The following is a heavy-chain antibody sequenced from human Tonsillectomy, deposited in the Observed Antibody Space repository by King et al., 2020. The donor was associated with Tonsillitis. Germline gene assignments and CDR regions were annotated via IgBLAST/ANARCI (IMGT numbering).Heavy chain of an antibody. J-gene: IGHJ5*02. D-gene: IGHD3-22*01. CDR1: GFTFGDYT. CDR2: IRSKAYGGTT. Sequence: VQLVESGGGLVQPGRSLRLSGKASGFTFGDYTMSWFRQAPGKGLEWVGFIRSKAYGGTTEYAASVKGRFTISRDDSKSIAYMQMNSLKTEDTTVYYCTRDDGAQPDHYASSGFYKGITWFDPWGQGTLVTVSS. V-gene: IGHV3-49*03. CDR3: TRDDGAQPDHYASSGFYKGITWFDP.